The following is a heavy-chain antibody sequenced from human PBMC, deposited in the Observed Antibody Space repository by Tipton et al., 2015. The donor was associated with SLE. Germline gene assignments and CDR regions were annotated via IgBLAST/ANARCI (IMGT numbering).Heavy chain of an antibody. CDR1: GGSFSGYY. J-gene: IGHJ4*02. CDR2: IYYSGST. D-gene: IGHD6-19*01. CDR3: ARVGSSGWYFDY. Sequence: TLSLTCAVYGGSFSGYYCSWIRQPPGKGLEWIGYIYYSGSTNYNPSLKSRVTISVDTSKNQFSLKLSSVTAADTAVYYCARVGSSGWYFDYWGQGTLVTVSS. V-gene: IGHV4-59*01.